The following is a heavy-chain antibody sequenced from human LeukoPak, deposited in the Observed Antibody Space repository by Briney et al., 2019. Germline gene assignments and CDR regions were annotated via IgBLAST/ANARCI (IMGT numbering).Heavy chain of an antibody. CDR1: GGSFSGYY. D-gene: IGHD3-3*01. CDR2: INHSGST. Sequence: PSETLSLTCAVHGGSFSGYYWSWIRQPPGKGLEWIGEINHSGSTNYNPSLKSRVTISVDTSKNHFSLKLSSVTAADTAVYYCARGLTIFGVVISDPWGQGTLVTVSS. J-gene: IGHJ5*02. CDR3: ARGLTIFGVVISDP. V-gene: IGHV4-34*01.